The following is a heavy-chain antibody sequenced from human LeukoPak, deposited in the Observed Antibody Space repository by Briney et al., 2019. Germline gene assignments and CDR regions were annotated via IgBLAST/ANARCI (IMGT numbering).Heavy chain of an antibody. D-gene: IGHD1-26*01. CDR1: GGSFSGYY. J-gene: IGHJ4*02. Sequence: SETLSLTCAVYGGSFSGYYWSWIRQPPGKGLEWIGEINHSGSTNYNPSLKSRVTISVDTSKNQFSLKLSSVTAADTAVYYCARHGRGGSHYFTHYYFDYWGQGTLVTVSS. V-gene: IGHV4-34*01. CDR3: ARHGRGGSHYFTHYYFDY. CDR2: INHSGST.